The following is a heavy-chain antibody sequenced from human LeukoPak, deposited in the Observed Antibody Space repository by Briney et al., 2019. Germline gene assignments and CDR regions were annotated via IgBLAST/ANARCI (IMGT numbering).Heavy chain of an antibody. Sequence: GGSLRLSCAASGFTFSSYSMNWVRQAPGKGLEWLAFIEYNGATKDYADSVKGRFTISRDNSKNTVSLQMNSLRAEDTALYYCAKDIRRGYNFGYDQFAYWGQGILVTVSS. CDR2: IEYNGATK. CDR3: AKDIRRGYNFGYDQFAY. D-gene: IGHD5-18*01. J-gene: IGHJ4*02. V-gene: IGHV3-30*02. CDR1: GFTFSSYS.